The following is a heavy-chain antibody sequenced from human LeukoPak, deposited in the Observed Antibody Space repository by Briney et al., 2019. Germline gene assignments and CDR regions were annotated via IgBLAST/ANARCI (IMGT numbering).Heavy chain of an antibody. D-gene: IGHD2-2*01. CDR3: ARHLGPSHSDY. Sequence: PSETLSLTCTASGGSISSSSYYWGWIRQPPGKGLEWIGSIYYSGSTYYNPSLKSRVTISVDTSKNQFSLELSSVTAADTAVYYCARHLGPSHSDYWGQGTLVTVSS. CDR2: IYYSGST. J-gene: IGHJ4*02. CDR1: GGSISSSSYY. V-gene: IGHV4-39*01.